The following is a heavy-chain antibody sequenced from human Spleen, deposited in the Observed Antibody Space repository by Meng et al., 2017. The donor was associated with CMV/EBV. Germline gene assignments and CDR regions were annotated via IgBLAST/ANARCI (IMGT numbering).Heavy chain of an antibody. J-gene: IGHJ4*02. D-gene: IGHD3-3*01. CDR3: ARSLQNGVVIMASPFDY. CDR1: GLTLSRYW. V-gene: IGHV3-7*01. Sequence: GGSLRLSCAASGLTLSRYWMNWVRQAPGKGLEWVANIKGDGSEKYYVDSVKGRFTISRDNAKNSLFLQMNGLRAEDTAVYYCARSLQNGVVIMASPFDYWGQGTLVTVSS. CDR2: IKGDGSEK.